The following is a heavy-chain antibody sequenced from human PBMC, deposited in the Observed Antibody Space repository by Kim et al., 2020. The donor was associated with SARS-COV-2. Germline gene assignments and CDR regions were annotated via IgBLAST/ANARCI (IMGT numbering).Heavy chain of an antibody. CDR1: GYTFTGYY. V-gene: IGHV1-2*04. Sequence: ASVKVSCKASGYTFTGYYMHWVRQAPGQGLEWMGWINPNSGGTNYAQKFQGWVTMTRDTSISTAYMELSRLRSDDTAVYYCARASEYSYGPLVDYWGQGTLVPVPS. J-gene: IGHJ4*02. D-gene: IGHD5-18*01. CDR2: INPNSGGT. CDR3: ARASEYSYGPLVDY.